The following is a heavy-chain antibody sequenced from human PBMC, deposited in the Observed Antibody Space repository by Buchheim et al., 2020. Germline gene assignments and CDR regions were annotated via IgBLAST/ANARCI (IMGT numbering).Heavy chain of an antibody. J-gene: IGHJ6*02. V-gene: IGHV3-30*04. CDR3: ARDAIEGQHLYYYYGMDV. CDR2: ISYDGSNK. CDR1: GFTFSSYA. D-gene: IGHD2-21*01. Sequence: QVQLVESGGGVVQPGRSLRLSCAASGFTFSSYAMHWVRQAPGKGLEWVAVISYDGSNKYYADSVKGRFTISRDNSKNKLYLQMNSLRAEDTAVYYCARDAIEGQHLYYYYGMDVWGQGTT.